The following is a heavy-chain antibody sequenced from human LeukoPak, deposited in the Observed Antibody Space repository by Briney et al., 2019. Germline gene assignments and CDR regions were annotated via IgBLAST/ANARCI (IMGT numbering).Heavy chain of an antibody. Sequence: KPSETLSLTCAVSGYSISSGYYWGWIRQPPGQGLEWIGSIYHSGGTYYNPSLKSRVTISVDTSKNQFSLKLSSVTAADTAVYYCARHPMVRGVIIKFDPWGQGTLVTVSS. D-gene: IGHD3-10*01. CDR2: IYHSGGT. CDR3: ARHPMVRGVIIKFDP. J-gene: IGHJ5*02. CDR1: GYSISSGYY. V-gene: IGHV4-38-2*01.